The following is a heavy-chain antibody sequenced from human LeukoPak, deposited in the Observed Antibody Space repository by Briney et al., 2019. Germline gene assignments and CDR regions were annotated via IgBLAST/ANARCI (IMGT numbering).Heavy chain of an antibody. D-gene: IGHD3-10*01. J-gene: IGHJ4*02. V-gene: IGHV4-61*02. CDR3: ARMRDYYYGSGSYYNDY. CDR1: GGSISSGSYY. Sequence: SQTLSLTCTVSGGSISSGSYYWSWIRQPAGKGLEWIGRIYTSGSTNYNPSLKSRVTISVDTSKNQFSLKLSSVTAADTAVYNCARMRDYYYGSGSYYNDYWGQGTLVTVSS. CDR2: IYTSGST.